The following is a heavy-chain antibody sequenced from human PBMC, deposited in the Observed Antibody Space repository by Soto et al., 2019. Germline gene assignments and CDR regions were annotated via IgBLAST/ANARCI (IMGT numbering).Heavy chain of an antibody. J-gene: IGHJ4*02. CDR3: ARARGVGYCSSTSCDASYY. CDR2: ISSSSSYI. CDR1: GFTFSSYS. V-gene: IGHV3-21*01. D-gene: IGHD2-2*01. Sequence: EVQLVESGGGLVKPGGSLRLSCAASGFTFSSYSMNWVRQAPGKGLEWVSSISSSSSYIYYADSVKGRFTISRDNAKNSLYLQMNSLRAEDTAVYYCARARGVGYCSSTSCDASYYWGQGTLVTVSS.